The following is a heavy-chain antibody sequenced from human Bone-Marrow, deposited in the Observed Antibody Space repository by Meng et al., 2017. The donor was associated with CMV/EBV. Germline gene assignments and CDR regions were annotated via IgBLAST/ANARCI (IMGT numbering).Heavy chain of an antibody. D-gene: IGHD5-18*01. CDR2: IYYSGST. J-gene: IGHJ4*02. Sequence: SETLSLTCTVSGGSISSGDYYWSWIRQPPGKGLEWIGYIYYSGSTYYNPSLKSRVTISVDTSKNQFSLKLSSVTAADTAVYYCARDAGGGYSYGYGFFGYWGQGTRVTVSS. CDR3: ARDAGGGYSYGYGFFGY. CDR1: GGSISSGDYY. V-gene: IGHV4-30-4*08.